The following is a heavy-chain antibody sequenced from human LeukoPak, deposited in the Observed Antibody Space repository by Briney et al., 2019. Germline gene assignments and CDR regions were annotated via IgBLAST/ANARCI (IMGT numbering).Heavy chain of an antibody. CDR2: ISGSGGST. CDR3: AKDVYYYESSGYSHFDY. CDR1: GFTFSSYA. Sequence: GGSLRLSCAASGFTFSSYAMSWVRQAPGKGLEWVSGISGSGGSTYYADSVKGRFTISRDNSKNTLYLPMNSLRAEDTAVYYCAKDVYYYESSGYSHFDYWGQGTLVTVSS. J-gene: IGHJ4*02. V-gene: IGHV3-23*01. D-gene: IGHD3-22*01.